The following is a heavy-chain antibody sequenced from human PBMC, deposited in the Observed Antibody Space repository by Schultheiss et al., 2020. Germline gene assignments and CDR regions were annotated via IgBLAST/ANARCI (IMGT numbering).Heavy chain of an antibody. CDR3: VSQTKAVAR. Sequence: SETLSLTCAVYGGSFSGYYWSWIRQPPGKGLEWIASIHSTDSIYYNPSLKSRATIYLDTSKNQFSLRLSSVTAADSAVYFCVSQTKAVARWGQGTQVTVSS. J-gene: IGHJ4*02. V-gene: IGHV4-34*01. CDR1: GGSFSGYY. CDR2: IHSTDSI. D-gene: IGHD6-19*01.